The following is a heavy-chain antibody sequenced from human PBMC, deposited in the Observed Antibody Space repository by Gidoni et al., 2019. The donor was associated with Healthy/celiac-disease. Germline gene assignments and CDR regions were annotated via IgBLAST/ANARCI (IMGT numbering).Heavy chain of an antibody. CDR3: AKSGHGGVIAYKGVDY. V-gene: IGHV3-23*01. CDR1: GFTFSTYA. Sequence: EVQLLESGGGLLQPGGSLGPSFSASGFTFSTYAMSWVRQAPGKGLEWVSAISGSGGSTYYADSVKGRFTISRDNSKNTLYLQMNSLRAEDTAVYYCAKSGHGGVIAYKGVDYWGQGTLVTVSS. CDR2: ISGSGGST. D-gene: IGHD3-16*02. J-gene: IGHJ4*02.